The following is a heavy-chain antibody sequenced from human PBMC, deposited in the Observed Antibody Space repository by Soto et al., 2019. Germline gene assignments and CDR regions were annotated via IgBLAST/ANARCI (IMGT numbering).Heavy chain of an antibody. CDR3: AMVDVYVTPSPQDV. CDR1: GYRFTSYG. D-gene: IGHD3-16*01. J-gene: IGHJ6*02. Sequence: QGQLVQSGAEVKNPGASVKVSCKASGYRFTSYGIGWVRQAPGQGLEWMGWINAYNGNTNYAQNLQGRVTLTTDTSTSTAYMELRSLRSNATAVYYCAMVDVYVTPSPQDVWGQGTTVTVSS. V-gene: IGHV1-18*01. CDR2: INAYNGNT.